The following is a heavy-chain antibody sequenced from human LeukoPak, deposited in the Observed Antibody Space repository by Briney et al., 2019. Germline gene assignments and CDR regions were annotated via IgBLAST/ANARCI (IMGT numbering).Heavy chain of an antibody. CDR1: GYTFTNYD. D-gene: IGHD6-19*01. CDR3: ARGRDARIKVAVADTPLTNFDY. J-gene: IGHJ4*02. CDR2: ISSFNGNT. Sequence: GASVKVSCKASGYTFTNYDIRWVRQAPGQGLEWMGWISSFNGNTNCAQKLQDRVTMTTDTSTSTAYMELRSLRSDDTAVYYCARGRDARIKVAVADTPLTNFDYWGQGTLVTVSS. V-gene: IGHV1-18*01.